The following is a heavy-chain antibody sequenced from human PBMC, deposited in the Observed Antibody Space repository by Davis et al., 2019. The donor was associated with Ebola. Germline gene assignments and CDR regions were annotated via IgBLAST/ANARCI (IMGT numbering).Heavy chain of an antibody. J-gene: IGHJ4*02. Sequence: GESLKISCAASGFTFSKYSMNWFRQAPGKGLEWVSSISSNSRATYYADSLKGRFTTSRDNAQSALYLQMNSLRDEDTAVYYCATSRMFDQWGQGTLVTVSS. CDR1: GFTFSKYS. CDR3: ATSRMFDQ. D-gene: IGHD2-2*01. V-gene: IGHV3-21*04. CDR2: ISSNSRAT.